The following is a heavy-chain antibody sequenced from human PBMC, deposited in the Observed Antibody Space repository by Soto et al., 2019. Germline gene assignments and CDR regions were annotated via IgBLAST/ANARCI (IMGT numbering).Heavy chain of an antibody. J-gene: IGHJ5*02. CDR3: AYRQDYRSSLDSGWFYP. V-gene: IGHV2-5*02. D-gene: IGHD6-13*01. CDR1: GFSLSTNGVG. Sequence: QITLKESGPTLVEPTQTLTLTCAFSGFSLSTNGVGVGWIRQPPGKALEWLAFIYWDDDKRYSPSLRTRLTIIKDTSINQVVLNMTSTDPVDTVTSYYAYRQDYRSSLDSGWFYPWCQGTLVTVSS. CDR2: IYWDDDK.